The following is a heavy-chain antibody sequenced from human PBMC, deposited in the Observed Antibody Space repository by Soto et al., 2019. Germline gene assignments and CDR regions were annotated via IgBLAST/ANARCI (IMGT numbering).Heavy chain of an antibody. D-gene: IGHD2-15*01. J-gene: IGHJ6*02. CDR2: ISYDGSNK. V-gene: IGHV3-30*18. Sequence: QVQLVESGGGVVQPGRSLRLSCVASEFNFSSFGMHWVRQAPGKGLEWVAIISYDGSNKYYADSVKGRFTISRDNSKNTLSLQMNSLGAEDTAVYYCAKQDIVGVVAPERKSWYYGMDVWGQGTTVTVSS. CDR3: AKQDIVGVVAPERKSWYYGMDV. CDR1: EFNFSSFG.